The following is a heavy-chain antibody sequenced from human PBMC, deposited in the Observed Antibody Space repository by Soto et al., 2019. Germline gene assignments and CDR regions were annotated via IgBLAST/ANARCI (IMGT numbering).Heavy chain of an antibody. V-gene: IGHV1-69*06. CDR2: IIPIFGTA. CDR1: GGTFSSYA. CDR3: ARGTRFYYGSGSFASVIGFDY. D-gene: IGHD3-10*01. Sequence: ASVKVSCKASGGTFSSYASSWVRQAPGQGLEWMGGIIPIFGTANYAQKFQGRVTITADKSTSTAYMELSSLRSEDTAVYYCARGTRFYYGSGSFASVIGFDYCGQGTLVTVSS. J-gene: IGHJ4*02.